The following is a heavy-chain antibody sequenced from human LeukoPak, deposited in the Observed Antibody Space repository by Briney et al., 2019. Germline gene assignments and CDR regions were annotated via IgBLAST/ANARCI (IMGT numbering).Heavy chain of an antibody. CDR3: ARGGHKEAAGPRDY. CDR2: INWNGGST. J-gene: IGHJ4*02. Sequence: GGSLRLSCAASGFTFDDYGMSWVRQAPGKGLEWVSGINWNGGSTGYADSVKGRFTISRDNAKNSLYLQMNSPRAEDTALYYCARGGHKEAAGPRDYWGQGTLVTVSS. D-gene: IGHD6-13*01. V-gene: IGHV3-20*04. CDR1: GFTFDDYG.